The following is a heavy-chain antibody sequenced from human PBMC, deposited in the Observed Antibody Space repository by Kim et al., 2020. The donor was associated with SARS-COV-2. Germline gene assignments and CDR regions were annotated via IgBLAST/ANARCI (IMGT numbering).Heavy chain of an antibody. D-gene: IGHD3-16*01. Sequence: ETLSLTCSASGGSISNYYWSWIRQPPGKGLEWIGYIHHSGSTNFNPSLKSRVTISIDTSKNQFSLKLSSVTAADTAVYYCARELWGSLDYWGQGIPVTVSS. CDR3: ARELWGSLDY. CDR2: IHHSGST. CDR1: GGSISNYY. V-gene: IGHV4-59*01. J-gene: IGHJ4*02.